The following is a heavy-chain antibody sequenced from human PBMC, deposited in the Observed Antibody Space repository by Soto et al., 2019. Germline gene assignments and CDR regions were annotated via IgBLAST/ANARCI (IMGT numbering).Heavy chain of an antibody. D-gene: IGHD3-10*01. CDR3: ARDRLWFGELLYIGGYYYYYGMDV. CDR2: ISAYNGNT. Sequence: QVQLVQSGAEVKKPGAPAKVSCEASGYTFTSYGISWVRQAPGQGLEWMGWISAYNGNTNYAQKLQGRVTMTTDTTTSTDYMELRSLRSDDTAVYYCARDRLWFGELLYIGGYYYYYGMDVWGQGTTVTVSS. CDR1: GYTFTSYG. J-gene: IGHJ6*02. V-gene: IGHV1-18*01.